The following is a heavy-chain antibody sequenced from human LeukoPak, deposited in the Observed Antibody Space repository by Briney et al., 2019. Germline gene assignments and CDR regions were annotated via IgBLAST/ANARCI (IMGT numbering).Heavy chain of an antibody. CDR2: ISYDGSSK. Sequence: GRSLRLSCAASGFTFSSYGMHWVRQAPGKGLEWVAVISYDGSSKYYADSVKGRFTISRDNSKNTLYLQMNSLRAEDTAVYYCAKGLLWFGELSPSFDYWGQGTLVTVSS. V-gene: IGHV3-30*18. CDR1: GFTFSSYG. J-gene: IGHJ4*02. CDR3: AKGLLWFGELSPSFDY. D-gene: IGHD3-10*01.